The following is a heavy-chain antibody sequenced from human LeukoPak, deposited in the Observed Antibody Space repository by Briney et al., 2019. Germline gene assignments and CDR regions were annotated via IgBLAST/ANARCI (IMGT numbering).Heavy chain of an antibody. J-gene: IGHJ6*03. D-gene: IGHD4-11*01. CDR2: IYTSGST. V-gene: IGHV4-61*02. Sequence: TLSLTCTVSGGSISSGSYFWSWIRQPAWKGLEWIGRIYTSGSTNYNPSLKSRVTISVDTSKNQFSLKLSSVTAADTAVYYCARGREYAVTSYYYYMDVWGKGTTVTVSS. CDR1: GGSISSGSYF. CDR3: ARGREYAVTSYYYYMDV.